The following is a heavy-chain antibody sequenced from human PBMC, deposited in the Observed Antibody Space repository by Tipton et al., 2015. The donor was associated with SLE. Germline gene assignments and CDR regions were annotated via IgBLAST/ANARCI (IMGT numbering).Heavy chain of an antibody. V-gene: IGHV3-33*06. Sequence: SLRLSCAASGFTFNTYEMNWVRQAPGKGLEWVAVIWYDGSYKYYGDSVKGRFTISRDNSKNTLYLQMNSLRDEDTAVYYCAKEGGDDSSGYMHYWGQGTLVTVSP. CDR3: AKEGGDDSSGYMHY. D-gene: IGHD3-22*01. CDR1: GFTFNTYE. J-gene: IGHJ4*02. CDR2: IWYDGSYK.